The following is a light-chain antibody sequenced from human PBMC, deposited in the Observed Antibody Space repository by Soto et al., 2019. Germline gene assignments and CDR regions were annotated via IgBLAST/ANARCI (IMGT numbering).Light chain of an antibody. CDR3: QNCHSAAFT. CDR1: QDISNY. V-gene: IGKV1-27*01. J-gene: IGKJ3*01. Sequence: DIQMTQSPASLSASIGDSVTITCRASQDISNYLAWYQQRPGKVPQLLIYAASTLQPGVPSRFSGSGSGVEFTLTINSLKPEDVATYYCQNCHSAAFTFGPGTKVDVK. CDR2: AAS.